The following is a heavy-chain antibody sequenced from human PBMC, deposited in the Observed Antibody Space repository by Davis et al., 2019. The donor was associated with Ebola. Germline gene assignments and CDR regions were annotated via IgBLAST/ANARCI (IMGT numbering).Heavy chain of an antibody. D-gene: IGHD6-19*01. CDR3: ATTQWLREFDN. J-gene: IGHJ4*02. CDR1: GFTFSTSW. CDR2: IYDQST. Sequence: GESLKISCEASGFTFSTSWMSWVRQAPGKGLEWVSVIYDQSTAYADAVRGRFIISRDKSNNTLYLEMSSLRVDDTAVYYCATTQWLREFDNWGQGTLVTVSS. V-gene: IGHV3-53*05.